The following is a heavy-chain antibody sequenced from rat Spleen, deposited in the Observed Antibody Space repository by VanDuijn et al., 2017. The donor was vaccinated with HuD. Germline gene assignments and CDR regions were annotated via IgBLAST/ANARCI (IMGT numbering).Heavy chain of an antibody. CDR1: GFTFNNYW. D-gene: IGHD1-9*01. Sequence: EVQLVESGGGLVQPGRSLKLYCVASGFTFNNYWMTWIRQAPGKGLEWVATISYGDSSGHSSTYYRDSVKGRFTISRDNAKSTLSLQMDSLRSDDTATYYCARRHYGYTDYFDYWGQGVMVTVSS. CDR2: ISYGDSSGHSST. CDR3: ARRHYGYTDYFDY. J-gene: IGHJ2*01. V-gene: IGHV5-31*01.